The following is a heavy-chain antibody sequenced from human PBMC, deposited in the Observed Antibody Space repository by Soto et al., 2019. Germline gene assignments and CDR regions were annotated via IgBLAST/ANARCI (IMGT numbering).Heavy chain of an antibody. Sequence: ASVKVSCKAAGYTFTSYSMHWVRQAPGQRLEWMGWINAGNGNTKYSQKFQGRVTITRDTSASTAYMELSSLRSEDTAVYYCARVPTYYYYGMDVWGQGTTVTVSS. J-gene: IGHJ6*02. CDR2: INAGNGNT. V-gene: IGHV1-3*01. CDR3: ARVPTYYYYGMDV. CDR1: GYTFTSYS.